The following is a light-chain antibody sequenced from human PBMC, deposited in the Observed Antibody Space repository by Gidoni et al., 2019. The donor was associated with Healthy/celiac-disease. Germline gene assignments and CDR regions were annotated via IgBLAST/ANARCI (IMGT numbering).Light chain of an antibody. CDR2: GAS. Sequence: EIVMTQSPATLSVSPGERATLSGRASQSVSRNLAWFQQKPGQAPRLLIYGASTRATGIPARFSGSGSGTEFTLTISSLQSEDFAVYYCQQYNNWPQTFGQGTKVEIK. CDR1: QSVSRN. V-gene: IGKV3-15*01. CDR3: QQYNNWPQT. J-gene: IGKJ1*01.